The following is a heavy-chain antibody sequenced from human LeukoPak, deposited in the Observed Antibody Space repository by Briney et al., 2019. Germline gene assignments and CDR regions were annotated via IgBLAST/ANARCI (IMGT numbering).Heavy chain of an antibody. J-gene: IGHJ4*02. CDR3: ARVGGHSNSWYPDYYFDY. D-gene: IGHD6-13*01. V-gene: IGHV4-38-2*02. CDR1: GYSISSGHY. CDR2: SYHSGTT. Sequence: PSETLSLTCTVSGYSISSGHYWGWIRQPPGKGLEWIGSSYHSGTTYYNPSLKSRLTISLDTSKNQFSLNLNSVNAADTALYYCARVGGHSNSWYPDYYFDYLGQGTLVTVSS.